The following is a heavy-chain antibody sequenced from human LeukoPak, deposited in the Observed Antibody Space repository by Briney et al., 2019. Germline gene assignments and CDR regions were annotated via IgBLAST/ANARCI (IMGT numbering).Heavy chain of an antibody. CDR3: ARGAHTGIVGATYY. CDR1: GYIFTNYG. D-gene: IGHD1-26*01. Sequence: GASVKVSCKASGYIFTNYGINWVRQAPGQGLEWMGWISGYNGHTNYAQKLQCRVTMTTDTSTSTAYMELRSLRSDDTAVYYCARGAHTGIVGATYYWGQGTLVTVSS. J-gene: IGHJ4*02. CDR2: ISGYNGHT. V-gene: IGHV1-18*01.